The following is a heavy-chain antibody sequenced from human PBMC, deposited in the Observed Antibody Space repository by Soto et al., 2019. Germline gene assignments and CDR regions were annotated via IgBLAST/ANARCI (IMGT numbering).Heavy chain of an antibody. Sequence: GASVKVSCKASGGTFSSYAISWVRQAPGQGLEWMGGIIPIFGTANYAQKFQGGVTITADESTSTAYMELSSLRSEDTAVYYCARAVSGITMVRGVITRDFYYYYYYGMDVWGQGTTVTVS. V-gene: IGHV1-69*13. CDR3: ARAVSGITMVRGVITRDFYYYYYYGMDV. D-gene: IGHD3-10*01. J-gene: IGHJ6*02. CDR2: IIPIFGTA. CDR1: GGTFSSYA.